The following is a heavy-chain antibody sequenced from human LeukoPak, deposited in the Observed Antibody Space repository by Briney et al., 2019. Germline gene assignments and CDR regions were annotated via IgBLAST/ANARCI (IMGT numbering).Heavy chain of an antibody. CDR1: GGPISSGGYY. CDR3: ARDRWATVTTAGPWGYFDY. D-gene: IGHD4-17*01. J-gene: IGHJ4*02. CDR2: IYYSGST. V-gene: IGHV4-31*03. Sequence: PSETLSLTCTVSGGPISSGGYYWSWIRQHPGKGLEWIGYIYYSGSTYYNPSLKSRVTISVDTSKNQFSLKLSSVTAADTAVYYCARDRWATVTTAGPWGYFDYWGQGTLVTVSS.